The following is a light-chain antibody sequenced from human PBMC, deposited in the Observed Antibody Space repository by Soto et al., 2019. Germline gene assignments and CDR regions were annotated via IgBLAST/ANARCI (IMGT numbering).Light chain of an antibody. CDR1: QSVNSN. J-gene: IGKJ4*01. CDR2: GAS. CDR3: QQYKNWPPVT. V-gene: IGKV3-15*01. Sequence: ETVMTQSPATLSVSLGERATLSCRASQSVNSNLARYQQKPGQAPSLLIYGASIRATGVPARFSGSGSGTDFTLTISSLQPEDFAVYFCQQYKNWPPVTFGGGTKVEIK.